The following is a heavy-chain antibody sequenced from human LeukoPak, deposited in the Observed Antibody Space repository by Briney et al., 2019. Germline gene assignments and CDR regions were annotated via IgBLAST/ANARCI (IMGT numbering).Heavy chain of an antibody. CDR3: ARSMKDYGSGTPPYDY. J-gene: IGHJ4*02. Sequence: ASVKVSCKASRYTFTAYYKHWVRQAPGRGLEWMGWINPNSGGTNYAQKFQGRVTMTRDTSISTAYMELNRLRSDDTAVYFCARSMKDYGSGTPPYDYWGQGTLVTVSS. D-gene: IGHD3-10*01. CDR2: INPNSGGT. V-gene: IGHV1-2*02. CDR1: RYTFTAYY.